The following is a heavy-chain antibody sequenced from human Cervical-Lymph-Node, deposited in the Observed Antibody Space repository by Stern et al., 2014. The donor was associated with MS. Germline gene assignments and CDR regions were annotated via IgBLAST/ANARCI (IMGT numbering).Heavy chain of an antibody. D-gene: IGHD1-20*01. V-gene: IGHV1-69*01. J-gene: IGHJ6*02. CDR1: GGTFSTYA. CDR3: AREYNWNDRFYGMDV. CDR2: ITPSFGTA. Sequence: VHLVESGAEVKKPGSSVKVSCKPSGGTFSTYAISWVRQAPGQGLERLGGITPSFGTANYAQKFQGRVTITADESTSTAYMELSRLRSEDTAVYYCAREYNWNDRFYGMDVWGQGTTVTVSS.